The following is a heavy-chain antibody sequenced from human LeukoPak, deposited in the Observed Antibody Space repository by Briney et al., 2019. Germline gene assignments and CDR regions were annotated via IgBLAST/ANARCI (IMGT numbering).Heavy chain of an antibody. CDR2: IVTAHDT. Sequence: GSLILSSEASGFTFSDYDMHWVRHVAGKGLEWVSAIVTAHDTFYPDSVKGRFTISRENAKNALYLQMNSLRDGDTAIYYCARGTHCNSTTCHTHTWFDPWGQGTLVSVSS. J-gene: IGHJ5*02. V-gene: IGHV3-13*01. CDR1: GFTFSDYD. D-gene: IGHD2-2*01. CDR3: ARGTHCNSTTCHTHTWFDP.